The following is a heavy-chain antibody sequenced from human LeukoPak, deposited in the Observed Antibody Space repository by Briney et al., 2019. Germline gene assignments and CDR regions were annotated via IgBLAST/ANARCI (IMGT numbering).Heavy chain of an antibody. CDR1: GGTFSSYT. CDR3: AREGYYDSRARADWFDP. D-gene: IGHD3-22*01. V-gene: IGHV1-69*04. Sequence: SSVKVSRKGSGGTFSSYTISWVRQAPGQGLEWMERIMPILGIANYAQKFQGRVTITADKSTSTAYMELSSLRSEDTAVYYCAREGYYDSRARADWFDPWGQGTLVTVSS. CDR2: IMPILGIA. J-gene: IGHJ5*02.